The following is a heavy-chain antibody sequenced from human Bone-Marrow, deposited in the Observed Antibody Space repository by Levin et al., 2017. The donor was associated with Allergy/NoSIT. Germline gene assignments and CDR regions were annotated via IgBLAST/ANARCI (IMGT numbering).Heavy chain of an antibody. D-gene: IGHD2-2*01. Sequence: ASVKVSCKASGYTFTSYDINWVRQATGQGLEWMGWMNPNSGNTGYAQKFQGRVTMTRNTSISTAYMELSSLRSEDTAVYYCARGVVVVPAAIFFATALGGYGMDVWGQGTTVTVSS. V-gene: IGHV1-8*01. CDR1: GYTFTSYD. CDR2: MNPNSGNT. CDR3: ARGVVVVPAAIFFATALGGYGMDV. J-gene: IGHJ6*02.